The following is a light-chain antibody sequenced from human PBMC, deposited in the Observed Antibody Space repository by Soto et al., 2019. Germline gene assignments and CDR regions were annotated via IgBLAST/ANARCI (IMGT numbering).Light chain of an antibody. CDR2: AAS. V-gene: IGKV1-9*01. CDR1: QGISSY. CDR3: QQYDSFSVT. J-gene: IGKJ1*01. Sequence: DIQLTQSPSFLSVSVGDRVTITCRASQGISSYLAWYQQKPGKAPKLLIYAASTLQSGVPSRFSGSGSGTEFTLTISSLQPDDFATYYCQQYDSFSVTFGQGTKVDIK.